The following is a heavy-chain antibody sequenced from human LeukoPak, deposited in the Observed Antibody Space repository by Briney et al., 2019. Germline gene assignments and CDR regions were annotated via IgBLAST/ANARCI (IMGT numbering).Heavy chain of an antibody. CDR2: IYSGGST. CDR3: ARSQGYQLPFDY. Sequence: PGGALDLSCAASGLPFIRNYMSGGRRAPGKGLEGVSVIYSGGSTYYADSVKGRFTISRDNSKNTLYLQMNSLRAEDTAVYYCARSQGYQLPFDYWGQGTLVTVSS. J-gene: IGHJ4*02. CDR1: GLPFIRNY. V-gene: IGHV3-53*01. D-gene: IGHD2-2*01.